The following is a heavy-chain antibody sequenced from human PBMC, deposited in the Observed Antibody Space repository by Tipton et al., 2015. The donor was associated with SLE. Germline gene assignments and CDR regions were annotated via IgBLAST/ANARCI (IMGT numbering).Heavy chain of an antibody. V-gene: IGHV3-21*01. CDR2: ISSSSSYI. D-gene: IGHD1-26*01. CDR3: ARASGSEGWYFDL. CDR1: GFTFSSYS. J-gene: IGHJ2*01. Sequence: SLRLSCAASGFTFSSYSMNWVRQAPGKGLEWVSSISSSSSYIYYADSVKGRFTISRDNAKNSLYLQMNSLRAEDTAVYYCARASGSEGWYFDLWGRGTLVTVSS.